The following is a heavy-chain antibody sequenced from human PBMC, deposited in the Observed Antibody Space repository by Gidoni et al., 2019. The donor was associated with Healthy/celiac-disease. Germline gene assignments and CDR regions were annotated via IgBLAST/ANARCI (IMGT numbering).Heavy chain of an antibody. CDR1: GGSISSGDYY. V-gene: IGHV4-30-4*08. Sequence: QVQLQESGPGLVKPSQTLSLTGTVSGGSISSGDYYWSWIRQPPGKGLDWIGYIYYSGSTYYNPSLKSRVTISVDTSKNQFSLKLRSVTAADTAVYYCAIGRGSSAWVGYWGQGTLVTVSS. D-gene: IGHD6-6*01. CDR2: IYYSGST. J-gene: IGHJ4*02. CDR3: AIGRGSSAWVGY.